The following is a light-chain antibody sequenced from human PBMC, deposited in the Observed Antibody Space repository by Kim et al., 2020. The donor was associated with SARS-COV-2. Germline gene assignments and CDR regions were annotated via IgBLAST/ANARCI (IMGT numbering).Light chain of an antibody. Sequence: ELTQPPSASGTPEQRVTISCSGSGSNIGGNTVNWYQQLPGTGPKLLIYSNNQRPSGVPDRFSGSKSGTSPSLAISGLQSEDEADYHCAAWDDSLSGVVFGGGTQLTVL. J-gene: IGLJ2*01. CDR3: AAWDDSLSGVV. V-gene: IGLV1-44*01. CDR2: SNN. CDR1: GSNIGGNT.